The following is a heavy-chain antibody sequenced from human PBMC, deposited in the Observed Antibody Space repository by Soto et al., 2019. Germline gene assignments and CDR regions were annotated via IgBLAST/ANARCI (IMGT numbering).Heavy chain of an antibody. V-gene: IGHV4-31*11. Sequence: SETVSLTCAVSDGSISSDGYYWNWSRQHPGEGLEWIGYIYYSGSTYYNPSLKSRVTISVDTSKNQFSLKLSSVTAADTAVYYCARDRRNGDYDYWGQGTLVTVSS. CDR1: DGSISSDGYY. CDR2: IYYSGST. CDR3: ARDRRNGDYDY. J-gene: IGHJ4*02. D-gene: IGHD4-17*01.